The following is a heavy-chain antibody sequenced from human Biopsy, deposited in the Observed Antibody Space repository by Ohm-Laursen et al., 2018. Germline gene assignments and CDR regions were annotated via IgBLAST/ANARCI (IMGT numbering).Heavy chain of an antibody. CDR3: ARGDYFDSNGYFWFDP. CDR2: IYPGGST. Sequence: SETLSLTCNVSGGDINNYYWSWIRQPAGKGLEWIGRIYPGGSTNYNPSLKTRVTISLDTPKNQFSLKLSSVTAADTAVYYCARGDYFDSNGYFWFDPWGQGTLVTVSS. V-gene: IGHV4-4*07. CDR1: GGDINNYY. J-gene: IGHJ5*02. D-gene: IGHD3-22*01.